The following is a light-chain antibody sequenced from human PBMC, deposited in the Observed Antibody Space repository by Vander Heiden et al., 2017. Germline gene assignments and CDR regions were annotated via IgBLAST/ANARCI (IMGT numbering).Light chain of an antibody. CDR1: QSISSY. J-gene: IGKJ2*01. CDR2: AAS. CDR3: QQSDSTPQT. V-gene: IGKV1-39*01. Sequence: DIQMTQSPSSLSASVGDRVTITCRASQSISSYLNWYQQKPGKAPKLLIYAASSLESGVPSRFSGSESGTDFTLTISSLQPEDFATYYCQQSDSTPQTFGRGTKLEIK.